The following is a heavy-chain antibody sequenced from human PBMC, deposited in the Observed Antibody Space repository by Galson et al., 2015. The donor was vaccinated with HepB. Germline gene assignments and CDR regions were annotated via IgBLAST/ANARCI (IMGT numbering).Heavy chain of an antibody. Sequence: SLRLSCAASGFAFSSYGMHWVRQGPGKGLQWVAVISYDGSEKNCADSVKGRFTISRDNSEGTLYLEMNSLRAEDTAVYYCAKSGFYNFWSGFRRLDFYYYMDVWGKGTTVTVSS. J-gene: IGHJ6*03. V-gene: IGHV3-30*18. CDR1: GFAFSSYG. CDR2: ISYDGSEK. D-gene: IGHD3-3*01. CDR3: AKSGFYNFWSGFRRLDFYYYMDV.